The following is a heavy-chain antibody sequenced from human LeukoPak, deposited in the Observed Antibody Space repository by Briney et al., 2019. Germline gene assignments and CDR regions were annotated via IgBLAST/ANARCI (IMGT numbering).Heavy chain of an antibody. CDR3: ARSSPPRSYYYYMDV. J-gene: IGHJ6*03. CDR1: GGSISNYY. D-gene: IGHD3-16*02. CDR2: IYYSGST. V-gene: IGHV4-59*01. Sequence: SETLSLTCTVSGGSISNYYWSWIRQPPGKGLEWIGFIYYSGSTYYNPSLKSRVSISVDTSKNQFSLKLRSVTAADTAVYYCARSSPPRSYYYYMDVWGKGTTVTISS.